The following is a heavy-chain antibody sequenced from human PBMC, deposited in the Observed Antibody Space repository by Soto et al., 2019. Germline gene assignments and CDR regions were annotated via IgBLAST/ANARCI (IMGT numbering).Heavy chain of an antibody. CDR1: GFTFSSYS. D-gene: IGHD3-9*01. J-gene: IGHJ4*02. CDR3: ARDRDWAFDY. CDR2: IFVDSSTI. V-gene: IGHV3-48*04. Sequence: PGGSLRLSCVASGFTFSSYSMVWVRQAPGKGLEWVSYIFVDSSTIYYADSVKGRFTVSRDNAQNSLFLLMNSLRAEDTAVYYCARDRDWAFDYWGQGALVTVSS.